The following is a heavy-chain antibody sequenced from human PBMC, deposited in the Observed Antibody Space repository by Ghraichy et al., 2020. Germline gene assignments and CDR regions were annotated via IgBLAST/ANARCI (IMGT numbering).Heavy chain of an antibody. J-gene: IGHJ4*02. Sequence: GALRLSCAASGFTFNNYAMSWVRQAPGKGLEWVSAISGSADTTYYANSVRGRFTISRDNSKNSVYLQMNSLRAEDTAVYYCAWHSRWSDFDCWGQGTLVTVSS. CDR3: AWHSRWSDFDC. V-gene: IGHV3-23*01. D-gene: IGHD4-23*01. CDR1: GFTFNNYA. CDR2: ISGSADTT.